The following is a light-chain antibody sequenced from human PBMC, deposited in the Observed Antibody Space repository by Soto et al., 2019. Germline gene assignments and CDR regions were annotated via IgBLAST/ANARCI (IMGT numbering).Light chain of an antibody. CDR3: SSYTTSRTV. J-gene: IGLJ1*01. CDR2: EVT. V-gene: IGLV2-14*01. CDR1: SSDGADYKD. Sequence: QSALTQPASVSGSPGQSITISCTGTSSDGADYKDVSWYQQHPGKAPKLMIYEVTYRPSGVSNRFSGSKSGTTASLTISGLQAEDEAEYYCSSYTTSRTVFGTGTKLTVL.